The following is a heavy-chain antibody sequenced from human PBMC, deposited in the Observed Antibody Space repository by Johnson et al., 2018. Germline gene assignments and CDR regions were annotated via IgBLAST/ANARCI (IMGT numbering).Heavy chain of an antibody. J-gene: IGHJ6*03. Sequence: VQLVQSGGGLVQPGGSLRLSCAASGFTFSSYWMHWVRQAPGKGLVWVSRINSDGSSTSYAASVKGRFTISRDNAKNTLYLQMNSLRAEDPAVYYCARDGPWGYYMDVWGKGTTVTGSS. CDR1: GFTFSSYW. CDR3: ARDGPWGYYMDV. CDR2: INSDGSST. D-gene: IGHD5-24*01. V-gene: IGHV3-74*02.